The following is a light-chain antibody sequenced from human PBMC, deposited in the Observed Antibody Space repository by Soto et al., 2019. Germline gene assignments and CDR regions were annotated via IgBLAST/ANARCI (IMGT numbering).Light chain of an antibody. V-gene: IGKV3-20*01. CDR3: QQYYFSPRT. Sequence: EIVLTQSPGTLSLSPGERATLSCRASQSVSSTYLAWYQQKPGQPPRLLIYGASTRATGIPDRFSGSGSGTDFTLTISRLEPEDFAVYYCQQYYFSPRTFGQGTKVEIK. CDR1: QSVSSTY. CDR2: GAS. J-gene: IGKJ1*01.